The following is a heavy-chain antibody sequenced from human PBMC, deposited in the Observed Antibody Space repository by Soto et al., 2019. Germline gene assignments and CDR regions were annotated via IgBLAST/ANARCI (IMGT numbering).Heavy chain of an antibody. CDR3: ARDGIGGTVFRGYLDY. Sequence: GGSLRLSCAASGFTFSSYSMNWVRQAPGKGLEWVSYVSSSSNAIYYADSVKGRFTISRDNSKNTLYLQMNTLGAEDTAVYYCARDGIGGTVFRGYLDYWGRGTVVTVSS. V-gene: IGHV3-48*01. J-gene: IGHJ4*02. CDR1: GFTFSSYS. D-gene: IGHD1-7*01. CDR2: VSSSSNAI.